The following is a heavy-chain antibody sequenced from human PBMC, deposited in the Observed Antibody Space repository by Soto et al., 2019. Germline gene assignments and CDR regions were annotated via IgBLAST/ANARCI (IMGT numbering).Heavy chain of an antibody. CDR1: GFTFSNVW. CDR2: IKSKTDGGTT. Sequence: GGSLRLSCAASGFTFSNVWMSWVRQAPGKGLEWVGRIKSKTDGGTTDYAAPVKGRFTISRDDSKNTLYLQMNSLKTEDTAVYYCTTAERVPAAISSNWFDPWGQGTLVTDSS. D-gene: IGHD2-2*02. V-gene: IGHV3-15*01. J-gene: IGHJ5*02. CDR3: TTAERVPAAISSNWFDP.